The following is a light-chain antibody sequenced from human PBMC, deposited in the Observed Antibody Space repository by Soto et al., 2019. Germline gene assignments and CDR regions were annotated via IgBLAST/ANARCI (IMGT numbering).Light chain of an antibody. CDR2: DVS. CDR1: QSISRW. Sequence: DIRMTQSPSTLSASVGDRVTLTCRASQSISRWLAWYRQKPGKAPELLIFDVSRRETGVPLRFSGSGSGTEFTLTISSLQPDDFATYYCQQYSSFFYSVGQGTRL. CDR3: QQYSSFFYS. J-gene: IGKJ2*01. V-gene: IGKV1-5*01.